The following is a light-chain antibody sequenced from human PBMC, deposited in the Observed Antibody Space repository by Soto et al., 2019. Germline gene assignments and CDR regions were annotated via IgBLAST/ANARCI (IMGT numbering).Light chain of an antibody. J-gene: IGLJ2*01. CDR3: SSYTSSLVV. CDR2: DVS. CDR1: SSDVGGYNY. Sequence: QSVLTQPASVSGSPGQSITISCTGTSSDVGGYNYVSWYQQHPGKAPKLMIYDVSNRPSGVSNRCSGSKSGNTASLTISGLQAEDEADYYCSSYTSSLVVFGGGTKVTVL. V-gene: IGLV2-14*01.